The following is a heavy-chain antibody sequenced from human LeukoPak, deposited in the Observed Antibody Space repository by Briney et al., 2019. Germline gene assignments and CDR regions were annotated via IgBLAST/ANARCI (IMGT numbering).Heavy chain of an antibody. CDR1: GGSVNSGSYY. D-gene: IGHD1-26*01. Sequence: SETLSLTCTVSGGSVNSGSYYWNWIRQPPGKGLEWIGYIYYSGSTNYNPSLKSRVAISVDTSKNQFSLKLSSVTAADTAVYYCARAAYSGSYHSDYWGQGTLVTVSS. CDR3: ARAAYSGSYHSDY. CDR2: IYYSGST. V-gene: IGHV4-61*01. J-gene: IGHJ4*02.